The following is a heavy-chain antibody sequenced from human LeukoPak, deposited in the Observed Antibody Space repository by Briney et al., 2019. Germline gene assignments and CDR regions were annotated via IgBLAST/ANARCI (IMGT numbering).Heavy chain of an antibody. D-gene: IGHD1-26*01. V-gene: IGHV4-61*02. CDR2: IHTSGST. Sequence: SETLSLTCTVSGGSISSGSYYWSWIRQPAGKGLEWIGRIHTSGSTNYNPSLKSRVTISVDTSKNQFSLKLSSVTAADTAVYYCARGSMLLRRARPRNWFDPWGQGTLVTVSS. J-gene: IGHJ5*02. CDR1: GGSISSGSYY. CDR3: ARGSMLLRRARPRNWFDP.